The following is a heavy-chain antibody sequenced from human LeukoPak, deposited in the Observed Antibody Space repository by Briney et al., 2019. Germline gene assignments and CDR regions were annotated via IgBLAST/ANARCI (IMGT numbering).Heavy chain of an antibody. CDR2: IKQDGSEK. J-gene: IGHJ4*02. CDR3: ARLSSDDFWSGYYYFDY. D-gene: IGHD3-3*01. CDR1: GFTFSSYW. Sequence: GGSLRLSCAASGFTFSSYWMSWVRQAPGKGLEWVANIKQDGSEKYYVDSVKGRFTISRDNAKNSLYLQMNSLRAEDTAVYYCARLSSDDFWSGYYYFDYWGQGTLVTVSS. V-gene: IGHV3-7*01.